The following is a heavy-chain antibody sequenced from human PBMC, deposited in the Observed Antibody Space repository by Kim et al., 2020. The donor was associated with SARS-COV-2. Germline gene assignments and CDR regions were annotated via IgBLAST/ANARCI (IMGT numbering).Heavy chain of an antibody. J-gene: IGHJ4*02. CDR3: ARVGSSGWYDY. V-gene: IGHV7-4-1*02. D-gene: IGHD6-19*01. Sequence: TYAQGFTGRFVFSLDTSVSTAYLQISSLKAEDTAVYYCARVGSSGWYDYWGQGTLVTVSS.